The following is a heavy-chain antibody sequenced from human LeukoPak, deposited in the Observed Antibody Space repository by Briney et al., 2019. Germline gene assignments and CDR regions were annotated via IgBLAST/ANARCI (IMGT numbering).Heavy chain of an antibody. CDR3: ARDHCSGGSCYFPLDY. CDR2: IYTSGST. D-gene: IGHD2-15*01. CDR1: GGSISSYY. Sequence: PSETLSLTCTVSGGSISSYYWSWIRQPAGKGLEWIGRIYTSGSTNYNPSLKIRVTMSVDTSKNQFPLKLSSVTAADTAVYYCARDHCSGGSCYFPLDYWGQGTLVTVSS. V-gene: IGHV4-4*07. J-gene: IGHJ4*02.